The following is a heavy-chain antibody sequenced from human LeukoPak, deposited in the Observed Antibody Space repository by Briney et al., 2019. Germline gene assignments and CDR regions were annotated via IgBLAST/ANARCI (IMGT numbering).Heavy chain of an antibody. CDR1: GFTFSSYS. V-gene: IGHV3-21*01. CDR3: ARGRYCTNGVCYLTALNYYYYGMDV. J-gene: IGHJ6*02. CDR2: ISSSSSYI. D-gene: IGHD2-8*01. Sequence: GGSLRLSCAASGFTFSSYSMDWVRQAPGKGLEWVSSISSSSSYIYYADSVKGRFTISRDNAKNSLYLQMNSLRAEDTAVYYCARGRYCTNGVCYLTALNYYYYGMDVWGQGTTVTVSS.